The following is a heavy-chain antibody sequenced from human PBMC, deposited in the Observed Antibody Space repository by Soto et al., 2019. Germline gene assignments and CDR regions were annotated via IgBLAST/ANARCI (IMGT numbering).Heavy chain of an antibody. V-gene: IGHV2-70*01. CDR2: IDWDDDK. J-gene: IGHJ4*02. Sequence: SGPTLVNPTQTLTLTCTFSGFSLITSGMFVSWIRQPPGKALEWLALIDWDDDKYYSTSLKTRLTISKDTSKNQVVLTMTNMDPVDTATYYCARTPPQMATAYYFDYWGQGTLVTVSS. CDR1: GFSLITSGMF. D-gene: IGHD5-18*01. CDR3: ARTPPQMATAYYFDY.